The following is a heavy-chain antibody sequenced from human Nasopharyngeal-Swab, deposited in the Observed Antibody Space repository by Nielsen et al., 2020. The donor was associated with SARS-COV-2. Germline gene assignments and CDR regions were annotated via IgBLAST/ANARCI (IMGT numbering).Heavy chain of an antibody. V-gene: IGHV4-4*02. Sequence: SETLSLTCAVSGGSISSNTWWSWVRQTPGMGLEWIGEIIHSGGTNYNPALKSRVTISVDEAKNQLSLEVTSVTAADTAVYYCSRHYYYYMDIWGKGTTVTVSS. CDR1: GGSISSNTW. J-gene: IGHJ6*03. CDR3: SRHYYYYMDI. CDR2: IIHSGGT.